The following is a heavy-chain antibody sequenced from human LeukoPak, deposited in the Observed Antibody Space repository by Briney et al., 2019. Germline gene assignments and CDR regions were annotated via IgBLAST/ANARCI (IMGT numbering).Heavy chain of an antibody. J-gene: IGHJ4*02. Sequence: PGGSLRLSCAASGFTFSSYSMNWVRQAPGKGLGWVSSISSSSSYIYYADSVKGRFTISRDNAKNSLYLQMNSLRAEDTAVYYCAWARIAAAGLPDYWGQGTLVTVSS. CDR3: AWARIAAAGLPDY. V-gene: IGHV3-21*01. D-gene: IGHD6-13*01. CDR2: ISSSSSYI. CDR1: GFTFSSYS.